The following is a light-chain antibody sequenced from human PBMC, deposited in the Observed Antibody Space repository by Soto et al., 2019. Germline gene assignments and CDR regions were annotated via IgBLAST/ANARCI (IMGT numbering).Light chain of an antibody. V-gene: IGKV1-5*03. CDR1: QSISSW. CDR3: QQYKSYTVT. J-gene: IGKJ4*01. CDR2: KAS. Sequence: DIQMTQSPSTLSVSVGDRVTITCRASQSISSWLAWYQQKPGKAPNFLIYKASSLESGVPSRFSGSGSGTEFTLTISSLQPDDFATYYCQQYKSYTVTFGGGTKVDIK.